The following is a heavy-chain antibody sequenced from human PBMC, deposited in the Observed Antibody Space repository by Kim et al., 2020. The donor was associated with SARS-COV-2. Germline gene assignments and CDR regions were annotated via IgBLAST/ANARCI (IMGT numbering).Heavy chain of an antibody. D-gene: IGHD3-3*01. V-gene: IGHV3-30-3*01. Sequence: GGSLRLSCAASGFTFSSYAMHWVRQAPGKGLEWVAVISYDGSNKYYADSVKGRFTISRDNSKNTLYLQMNSLRAEDTAVYYCARTSYDFWSGYKRGYFD. CDR1: GFTFSSYA. CDR3: ARTSYDFWSGYKRGYFD. J-gene: IGHJ4*01. CDR2: ISYDGSNK.